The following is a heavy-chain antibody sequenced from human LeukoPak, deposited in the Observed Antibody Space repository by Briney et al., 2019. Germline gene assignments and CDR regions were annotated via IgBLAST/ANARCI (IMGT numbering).Heavy chain of an antibody. Sequence: SETLSLTCAVYSGSFNNFYWSWIRQPPGKGLEWIGEINHSGSTNYNPSLKSRVTISVDTSKNQFSLKLSSVTAADTAVYYCASIMTGYYYYYGMDVWGQGTTVTVSS. V-gene: IGHV4-34*01. CDR1: SGSFNNFY. D-gene: IGHD3-9*01. J-gene: IGHJ6*02. CDR3: ASIMTGYYYYYGMDV. CDR2: INHSGST.